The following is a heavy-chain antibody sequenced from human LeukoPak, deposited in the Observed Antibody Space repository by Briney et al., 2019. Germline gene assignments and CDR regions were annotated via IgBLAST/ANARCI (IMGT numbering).Heavy chain of an antibody. J-gene: IGHJ4*02. V-gene: IGHV1-18*01. CDR2: ISAYNGNT. D-gene: IGHD6-19*01. CDR3: ARDPRTTPWVAVAGFDY. Sequence: ASVKVSCKASGYTFTSYGISWVRQAPGQGLEWMGWISAYNGNTNYAQKLQGRVTMTTDTSTSTAYMELRSLRSDDTAVYYCARDPRTTPWVAVAGFDYWGQGTLVTVSS. CDR1: GYTFTSYG.